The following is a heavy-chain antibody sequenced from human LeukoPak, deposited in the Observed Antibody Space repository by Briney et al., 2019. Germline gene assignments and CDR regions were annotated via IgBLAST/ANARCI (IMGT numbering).Heavy chain of an antibody. J-gene: IGHJ5*02. Sequence: SQTLSLTCTVSGGSISSGSYYWSWIRQPAGKGLEWIGRIYTSGSTNYNPSLKSRVTITVDTSKTQFSMKLSSVTAADTAVYYCARDIVVVPAANQVVNWFDPWGQGTLVTVSS. V-gene: IGHV4-61*02. D-gene: IGHD2-2*01. CDR2: IYTSGST. CDR3: ARDIVVVPAANQVVNWFDP. CDR1: GGSISSGSYY.